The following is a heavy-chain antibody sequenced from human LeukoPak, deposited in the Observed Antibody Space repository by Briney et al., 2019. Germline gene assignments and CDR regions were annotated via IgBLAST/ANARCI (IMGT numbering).Heavy chain of an antibody. CDR1: GGSFSGYY. Sequence: SETLSLTCAVYGGSFSGYYWSWIRQPPGKGLEWIGEINHSGSTNYNPSLKSRVTISVDTSKNQLSLKLSSVTAADTAVYYCARVLAARLLWFDPWGQGTLVTVSS. J-gene: IGHJ5*02. CDR3: ARVLAARLLWFDP. CDR2: INHSGST. D-gene: IGHD6-6*01. V-gene: IGHV4-34*01.